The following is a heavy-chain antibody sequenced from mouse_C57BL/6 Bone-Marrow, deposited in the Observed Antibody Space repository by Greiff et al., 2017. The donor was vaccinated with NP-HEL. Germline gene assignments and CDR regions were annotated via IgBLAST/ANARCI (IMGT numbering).Heavy chain of an antibody. J-gene: IGHJ3*01. CDR2: INPYNGGT. CDR1: GYTFTDYY. CDR3: ARGGNYLAWFAY. V-gene: IGHV1-19*01. Sequence: DVKLVESGPVLVKPGASVKMSCKASGYTFTDYYMNWVKQSHGKSLEWIGVINPYNGGTSYNQKFKGKATLTVDKSSSTAYMELNSLTSEDSAVYYCARGGNYLAWFAYWGQGTLVTVSA. D-gene: IGHD2-1*01.